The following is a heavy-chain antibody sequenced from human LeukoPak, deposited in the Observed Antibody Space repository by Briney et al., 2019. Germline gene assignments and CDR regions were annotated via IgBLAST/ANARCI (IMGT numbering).Heavy chain of an antibody. CDR1: GGSISSSSYY. CDR2: IYYSGST. J-gene: IGHJ6*03. V-gene: IGHV4-39*01. Sequence: SETLSLTCTVSGGSISSSSYYWGWIRQPPGKGLEWIGSIYYSGSTYYNPSLKSRVTISVDTSKNQFSLKLSSVTAADTAVYYCARHGREGWYYYYYYYMDVWGKGTTVTISS. CDR3: ARHGREGWYYYYYYYMDV. D-gene: IGHD2-15*01.